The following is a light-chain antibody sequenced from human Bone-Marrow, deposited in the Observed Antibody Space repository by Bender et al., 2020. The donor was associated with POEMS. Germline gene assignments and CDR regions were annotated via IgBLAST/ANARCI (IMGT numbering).Light chain of an antibody. CDR2: EVT. CDR1: SSDVGSYNL. J-gene: IGLJ3*02. Sequence: QSALTQPASVSGSPGQSITISCTGTSSDVGSYNLVSWYQHSPGKPPKLIIYEVTKRPSGVSDRFSGSRSGTSASLAISGLQSEDEADYYCAVWDDSLNGWVFGGGTKLTVL. V-gene: IGLV2-14*02. CDR3: AVWDDSLNGWV.